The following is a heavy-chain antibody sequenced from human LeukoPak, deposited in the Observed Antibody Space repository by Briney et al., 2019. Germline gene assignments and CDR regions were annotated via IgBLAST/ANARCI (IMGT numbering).Heavy chain of an antibody. CDR2: IRSKAYGGTT. CDR3: TRDSLDHIAVAGTLDY. D-gene: IGHD6-19*01. CDR1: GFTFGDYA. V-gene: IGHV3-49*04. Sequence: GRSLRLSCTASGFTFGDYAMSWVRQAPGKGLEWVCFIRSKAYGGTTEYAASAKGRFTISRDDSKSIAYLQMNSLKAEDTAVYYCTRDSLDHIAVAGTLDYWGQGTLVTVSS. J-gene: IGHJ4*02.